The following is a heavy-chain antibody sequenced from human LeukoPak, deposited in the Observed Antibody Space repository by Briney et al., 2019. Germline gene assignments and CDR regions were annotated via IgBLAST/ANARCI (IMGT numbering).Heavy chain of an antibody. Sequence: SSETLSLTCTVSGGSISSTIYYWGWIRQPPGKGLEWIGSIYYSGSTYYNPSLKSRVTISVDTSKNQFSLKLSSVTAADTAVYYCARVSLEDYYDSSGPPDYWGQGTLVTVSS. J-gene: IGHJ4*02. CDR1: GGSISSTIYY. D-gene: IGHD3-22*01. CDR3: ARVSLEDYYDSSGPPDY. CDR2: IYYSGST. V-gene: IGHV4-39*07.